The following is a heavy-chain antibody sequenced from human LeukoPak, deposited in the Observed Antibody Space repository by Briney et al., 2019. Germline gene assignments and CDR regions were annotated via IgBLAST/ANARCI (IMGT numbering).Heavy chain of an antibody. Sequence: SETLSLTCSVSGGXISNYYWSWIRQPPGKGLEWIGHIYDSGSTNYNPSLKSRVTISVDTSKNQFSLKLSSVTAADTAVYYCARGGSGYDSFYYYGMDVWGQGTTVTVSS. CDR2: IYDSGST. V-gene: IGHV4-59*01. CDR1: GGXISNYY. CDR3: ARGGSGYDSFYYYGMDV. J-gene: IGHJ6*02. D-gene: IGHD5-12*01.